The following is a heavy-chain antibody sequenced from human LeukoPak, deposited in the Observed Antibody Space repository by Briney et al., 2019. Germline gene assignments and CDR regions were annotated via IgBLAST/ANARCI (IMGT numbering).Heavy chain of an antibody. V-gene: IGHV3-20*04. Sequence: GGSLRLSCAASGFAFSSYNMNWVRQAPGKGLEWVSGINWNGGSTGYADSVKGRFTISRDNAKNSLYLQMNSLRAEDTALYYCARVGYCSSTSCYDYYMNVWGKGTTVTVSS. CDR1: GFAFSSYN. CDR3: ARVGYCSSTSCYDYYMNV. CDR2: INWNGGST. J-gene: IGHJ6*03. D-gene: IGHD2-2*03.